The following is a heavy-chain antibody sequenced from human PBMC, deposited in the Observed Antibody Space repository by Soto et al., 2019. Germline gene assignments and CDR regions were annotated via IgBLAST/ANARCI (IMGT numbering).Heavy chain of an antibody. J-gene: IGHJ2*01. D-gene: IGHD2-2*01. CDR2: ISGGGDRT. Sequence: EVQLLESGGGLVQPGGSLRLSCVGSGFTFINYAMNWVRQTPGKGLEWVSTISGGGDRTFDADTVKGRFTISRDNYKNTVNLEMNSLRADYTAVYYCARKVLGSTSRPDWWYFDLWGRGTLVTVSS. CDR3: ARKVLGSTSRPDWWYFDL. CDR1: GFTFINYA. V-gene: IGHV3-23*01.